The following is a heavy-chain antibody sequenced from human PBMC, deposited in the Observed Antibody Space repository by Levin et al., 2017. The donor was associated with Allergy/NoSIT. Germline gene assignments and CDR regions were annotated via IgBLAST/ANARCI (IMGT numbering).Heavy chain of an antibody. Sequence: GESLKISCAASGFTFSTYGMHWVRQAPGKGLEWVAVMSYDGNNKFYADSVKGRFTISRDNSKNTLYLQMNSLRAEDTAVYYCAKDQEITVPTFYRAPGPLDYWGQGTLVTVSS. CDR2: MSYDGNNK. D-gene: IGHD4-17*01. CDR3: AKDQEITVPTFYRAPGPLDY. CDR1: GFTFSTYG. J-gene: IGHJ4*02. V-gene: IGHV3-30*18.